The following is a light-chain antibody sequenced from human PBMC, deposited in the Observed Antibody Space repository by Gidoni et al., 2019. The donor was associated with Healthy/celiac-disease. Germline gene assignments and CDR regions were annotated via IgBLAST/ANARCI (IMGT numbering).Light chain of an antibody. J-gene: IGKJ4*01. CDR2: DAS. Sequence: EIVLTQYPATLSLSPGERATLSCRASQSVSSYLAWYQQKPGQAPRLLIYDASNSATGIPARFSGSGSGTDFTLTISSLEPEDFAVYYCQQRSNWPLLTFGGGTKVEIK. CDR1: QSVSSY. CDR3: QQRSNWPLLT. V-gene: IGKV3-11*01.